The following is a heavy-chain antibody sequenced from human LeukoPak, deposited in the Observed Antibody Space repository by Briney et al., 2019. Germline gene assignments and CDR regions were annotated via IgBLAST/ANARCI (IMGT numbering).Heavy chain of an antibody. J-gene: IGHJ4*02. D-gene: IGHD3/OR15-3a*01. Sequence: SETLSLTCTVSGGSFSSSSYYWGWIRQPPGKGLEWIGNIYYSGSTYYNPSLKSRVTISVDTSKNQFSLKLSSVTAADTAVYYCARQTGSGLFILPGGQGTLVTVSS. CDR2: IYYSGST. CDR1: GGSFSSSSYY. V-gene: IGHV4-39*01. CDR3: ARQTGSGLFILP.